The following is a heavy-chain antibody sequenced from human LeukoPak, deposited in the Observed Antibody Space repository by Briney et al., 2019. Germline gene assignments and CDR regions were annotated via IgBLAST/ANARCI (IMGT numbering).Heavy chain of an antibody. D-gene: IGHD4-11*01. CDR2: IYHSGST. V-gene: IGHV4-38-2*02. Sequence: KTSETLSLTCTVSGYSISSGYYWGWIRQPPGKGLEWIGSIYHSGSTYYNPSLKSRVTISVDTSKNQFSLKLSSVTAADTAVYYCARAQQYGHYYYYYMDVWGKGTTVTVSS. CDR1: GYSISSGYY. J-gene: IGHJ6*03. CDR3: ARAQQYGHYYYYYMDV.